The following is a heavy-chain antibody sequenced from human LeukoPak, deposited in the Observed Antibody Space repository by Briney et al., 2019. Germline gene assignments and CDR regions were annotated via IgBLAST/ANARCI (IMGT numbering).Heavy chain of an antibody. J-gene: IGHJ5*02. V-gene: IGHV3-7*03. CDR2: KKQDGSEI. CDR1: GFTFSSYW. D-gene: IGHD3-10*01. CDR3: ARDGPNVLLWFGELTNNWFDP. Sequence: GGSLRLSCAASGFTFSSYWMSWVRQAPGKGLERVANKKQDGSEIYYVDSVKGRFTISRDNAKNSLYLQMNSLRAEDTAVYYCARDGPNVLLWFGELTNNWFDPWGRGTLVTVSS.